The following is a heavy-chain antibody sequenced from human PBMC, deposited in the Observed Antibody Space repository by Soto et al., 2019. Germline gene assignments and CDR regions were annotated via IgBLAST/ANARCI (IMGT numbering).Heavy chain of an antibody. V-gene: IGHV3-23*01. CDR2: ISGSGDKT. Sequence: EVQLLQSGGGLAQPGTSLRLSCAASGFTFKYYAMTWVRQAPGKGLAWVSTISGSGDKTDYADSVKGRFRVSRDNSKDTLYLQMDSLRADDTALYYCARESKWYGGQYFQDWGQGTLVTVSS. J-gene: IGHJ1*01. CDR3: ARESKWYGGQYFQD. D-gene: IGHD2-8*01. CDR1: GFTFKYYA.